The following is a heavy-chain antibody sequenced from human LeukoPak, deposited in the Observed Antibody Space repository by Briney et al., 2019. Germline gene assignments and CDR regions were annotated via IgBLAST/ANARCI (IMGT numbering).Heavy chain of an antibody. D-gene: IGHD2-15*01. CDR1: GGSISSYY. J-gene: IGHJ4*02. CDR3: ARENLDCSGGSCYSLIDY. CDR2: IYYSGST. V-gene: IGHV4-59*01. Sequence: SETLSLTCPVSGGSISSYYWSWIRQPPGKGLEWIGYIYYSGSTNYNPSLKSRVTISVDTSKNQFSLKLSPVTAADTAVYYCARENLDCSGGSCYSLIDYWGQGTLVTVSS.